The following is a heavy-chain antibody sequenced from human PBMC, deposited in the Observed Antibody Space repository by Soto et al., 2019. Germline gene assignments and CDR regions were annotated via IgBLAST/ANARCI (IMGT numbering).Heavy chain of an antibody. CDR3: ARDRGSIAAAGPDYYYYYGMDV. D-gene: IGHD6-13*01. CDR2: ISSSSSYI. Sequence: EVQLVESGGGLVKPGGSLRLSCAASGFTFSSYSMNWVRQAPGKGLEWVSSISSSSSYIYYADSVKGRFTISRDNAKNALFLQMSSLRAEDTAVYYCARDRGSIAAAGPDYYYYYGMDVWGQGTTVTVSS. J-gene: IGHJ6*02. V-gene: IGHV3-21*01. CDR1: GFTFSSYS.